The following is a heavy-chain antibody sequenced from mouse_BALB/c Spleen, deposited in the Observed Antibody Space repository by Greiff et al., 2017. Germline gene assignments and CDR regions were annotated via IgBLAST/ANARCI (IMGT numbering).Heavy chain of an antibody. CDR3: AGHYYYGSSPLAY. CDR1: GYTFTNYW. V-gene: IGHV1-63*02. D-gene: IGHD1-1*01. CDR2: IYPGGGYT. J-gene: IGHJ3*01. Sequence: VQLQQSGAELVRPGTSVKISCKASGYTFTNYWLGWVKQRPGHGLEWIGDIYPGGGYTNYNEKFKGKATLTADTYSSTDYMQLSRRTSEDSAVYFCAGHYYYGSSPLAYWGQGTLVTVSA.